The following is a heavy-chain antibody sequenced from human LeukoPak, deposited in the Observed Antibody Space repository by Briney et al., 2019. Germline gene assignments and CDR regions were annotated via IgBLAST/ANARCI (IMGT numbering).Heavy chain of an antibody. D-gene: IGHD2-8*01. J-gene: IGHJ4*02. Sequence: SETLSLTCTVSGGSISSSSYYWGWIRQPPGKGLEWIGSIYYSGSTYYNPSLKSRVTISVDTSKNQFSLTLSSVTAADTAVYYCASYHCTNGVCYNGLYWGQGTLVTVSS. CDR3: ASYHCTNGVCYNGLY. CDR2: IYYSGST. CDR1: GGSISSSSYY. V-gene: IGHV4-39*01.